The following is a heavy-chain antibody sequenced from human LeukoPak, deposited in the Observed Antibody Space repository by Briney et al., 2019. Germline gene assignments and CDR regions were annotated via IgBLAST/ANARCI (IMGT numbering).Heavy chain of an antibody. Sequence: ASVKVSCKASGDTFTGYYMHWVRQAAGQGLEWMGWINPNSGGTNYAHKFQGRVTMTRDTSISTAYMEVSRLRSDDTAVYYCARGAASWNDGAFDYWGQGTLVTVSS. CDR2: INPNSGGT. J-gene: IGHJ4*02. CDR1: GDTFTGYY. D-gene: IGHD1-1*01. V-gene: IGHV1-2*02. CDR3: ARGAASWNDGAFDY.